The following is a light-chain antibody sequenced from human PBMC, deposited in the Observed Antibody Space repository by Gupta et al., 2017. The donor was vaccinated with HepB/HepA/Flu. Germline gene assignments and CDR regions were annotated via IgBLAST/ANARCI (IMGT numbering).Light chain of an antibody. V-gene: IGLV2-14*03. CDR1: SSDVGGYNY. CDR2: DVS. CDR3: SSYTTTTTVV. J-gene: IGLJ2*01. Sequence: QSALTQPASVSGSPGQSITISCTGTSSDVGGYNYVSWYQQHPGKVPKLMMYDVSNRPSGVSNRFSGSKSGNTASLTLSGLQAENEADDYCSSYTTTTTVVFGGGTKLTVL.